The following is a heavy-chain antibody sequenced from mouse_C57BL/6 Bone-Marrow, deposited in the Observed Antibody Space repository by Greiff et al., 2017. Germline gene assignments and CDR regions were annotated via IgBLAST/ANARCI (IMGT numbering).Heavy chain of an antibody. J-gene: IGHJ4*01. V-gene: IGHV10-3*01. CDR3: VRGNLYYGTQDAMDY. D-gene: IGHD1-1*01. CDR1: GFTFNTYA. Sequence: EVQVVESGGGLVQPKGSLKLSCAASGFTFNTYAMHWVRQAPGKGLEWVARIRSKSSNYATYYADSVKDRFTISRDDSQSMLYLQMNNLKTEDTAMYYCVRGNLYYGTQDAMDYWGQGTSVTVSS. CDR2: IRSKSSNYAT.